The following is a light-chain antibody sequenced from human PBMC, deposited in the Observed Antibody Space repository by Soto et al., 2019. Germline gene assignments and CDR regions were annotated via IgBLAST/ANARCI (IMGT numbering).Light chain of an antibody. CDR2: DAS. CDR1: QDISNY. Sequence: DIQMTQSPSSLSASVGDRVTITCQASQDISNYLNWYQQKPGKAPKLLIYDASNLETGVPSRFSGSGSGTDFTFTISSLQPEDIATYYRQQYDNLPFTFGGGTKVEIK. CDR3: QQYDNLPFT. V-gene: IGKV1-33*01. J-gene: IGKJ4*01.